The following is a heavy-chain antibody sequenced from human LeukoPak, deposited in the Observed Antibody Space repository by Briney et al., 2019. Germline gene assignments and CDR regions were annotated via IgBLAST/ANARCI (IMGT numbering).Heavy chain of an antibody. CDR2: ISSSSSYI. D-gene: IGHD3-22*01. CDR1: GFPFSSYS. Sequence: PGGPLRLSCAPSGFPFSSYSMNWVPQAPGKRLEWVSSISSSSSYIYYADSVKGRFTISRDNAKNSLYLQMNSLRAEDTAVYYCARDGHRAPLDSSGYYYDYWGQGTLVTVSS. J-gene: IGHJ4*02. CDR3: ARDGHRAPLDSSGYYYDY. V-gene: IGHV3-21*01.